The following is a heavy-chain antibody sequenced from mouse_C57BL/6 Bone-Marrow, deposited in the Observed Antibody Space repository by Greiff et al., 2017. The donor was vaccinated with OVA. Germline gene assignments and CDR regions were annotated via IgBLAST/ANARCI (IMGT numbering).Heavy chain of an antibody. CDR3: ARDLRLSFDY. Sequence: QVQLQQPGAELVMPGASVKLSCKASGYTFTSYWMHWVKQRPGQGLEWIGELAPSDSYTNYNQKFKGKSPLTVDKSSSTAYMQLSSLTSEDSAVYYCARDLRLSFDYWGQGTTLTVSS. CDR1: GYTFTSYW. J-gene: IGHJ2*01. CDR2: LAPSDSYT. V-gene: IGHV1-69*01. D-gene: IGHD3-2*02.